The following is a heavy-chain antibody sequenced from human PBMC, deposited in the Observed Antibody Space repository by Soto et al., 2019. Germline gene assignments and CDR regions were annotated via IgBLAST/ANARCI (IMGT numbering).Heavy chain of an antibody. J-gene: IGHJ5*02. CDR2: INPNSGGT. CDR1: GGTFSSYA. D-gene: IGHD3-3*01. CDR3: ARAGTIFGVVGGWFDP. V-gene: IGHV1-2*04. Sequence: QVQLVQSGAEVKKPGSSVKVSCKASGGTFSSYAISWVRQAPGQGLEWMGWINPNSGGTNYAQKFQGWVTMTRDTSISTAYMELSRLRSDDTAVYYCARAGTIFGVVGGWFDPWGQGTLVTVSS.